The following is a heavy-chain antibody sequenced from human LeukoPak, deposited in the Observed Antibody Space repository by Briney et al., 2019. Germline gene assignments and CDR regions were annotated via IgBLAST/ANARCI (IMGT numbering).Heavy chain of an antibody. CDR1: GFTFRNYN. J-gene: IGHJ4*02. Sequence: GGSLRLSCAASGFTFRNYNMFWARQAPGKGLEWVSSISSGSSYIYYADSVKGRFTISRDNAKNSLYLQMNSLRAEDTAVYYCARTDIVLMVYAFPHYFDYWGQGALVTVSS. D-gene: IGHD2-8*01. V-gene: IGHV3-21*01. CDR3: ARTDIVLMVYAFPHYFDY. CDR2: ISSGSSYI.